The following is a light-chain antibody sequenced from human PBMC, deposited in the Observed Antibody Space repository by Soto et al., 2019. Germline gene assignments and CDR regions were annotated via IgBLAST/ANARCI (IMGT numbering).Light chain of an antibody. CDR3: FPTAAGGTWL. V-gene: IGLV2-23*01. CDR2: EDV. Sequence: QSALTQPASVSGSPGQSITISCTGTTSDVGSDNRVSWYQQYAGKAPRLMIYEDVKRPSGVFNRFSGSKSGNTASLTISGLESEDEADYYCFPTAAGGTWLFGGGTK. CDR1: TSDVGSDNR. J-gene: IGLJ2*01.